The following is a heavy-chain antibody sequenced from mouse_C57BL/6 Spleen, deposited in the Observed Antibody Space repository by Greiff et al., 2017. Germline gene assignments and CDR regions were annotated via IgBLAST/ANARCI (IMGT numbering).Heavy chain of an antibody. CDR3: TRKDYPDFDY. J-gene: IGHJ2*01. CDR2: ISPGGDDT. V-gene: IGHV5-9-1*02. Sequence: EVQLLESGAGLVKPGASLKLSCAASGFTFTSYAMPWVRQTPEKSLEWVGYISPGGDDTYYADTVKGRSTISRDNASNTLYLQMSSLKSEDTAVYYCTRKDYPDFDYWGQGTTLTVSS. CDR1: GFTFTSYA. D-gene: IGHD2-4*01.